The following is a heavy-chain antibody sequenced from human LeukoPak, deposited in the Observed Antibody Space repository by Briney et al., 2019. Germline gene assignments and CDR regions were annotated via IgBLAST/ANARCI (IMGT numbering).Heavy chain of an antibody. V-gene: IGHV3-30-3*02. CDR1: GFTFNSYA. D-gene: IGHD3-9*01. CDR3: AKDNLLTGCNLDY. Sequence: PGRSLRLSCAASGFTFNSYAMHWVRQAPGKGLEWVAVISYDGSNKYYADSVKGRFTISRDNSKNTLYLQMNSLRAEDTALYYCAKDNLLTGCNLDYWGQGTRITVSS. J-gene: IGHJ4*02. CDR2: ISYDGSNK.